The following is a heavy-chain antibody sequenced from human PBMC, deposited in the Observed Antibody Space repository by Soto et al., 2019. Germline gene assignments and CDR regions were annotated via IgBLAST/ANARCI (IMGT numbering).Heavy chain of an antibody. CDR3: ARDSSVNWSGYYTGDYYGMDV. CDR1: GGTFSSYA. Sequence: QVQLVQSGAEVKKPGSSVKVSCKASGGTFSSYAISWVRQAPGQGLEWMGGIIPIFGTANYAQKFQGRVTLTADKSTSTAYMERSSLRSEDTAVYYCARDSSVNWSGYYTGDYYGMDVWGQGTTVTVSS. J-gene: IGHJ6*02. D-gene: IGHD3-3*01. CDR2: IIPIFGTA. V-gene: IGHV1-69*14.